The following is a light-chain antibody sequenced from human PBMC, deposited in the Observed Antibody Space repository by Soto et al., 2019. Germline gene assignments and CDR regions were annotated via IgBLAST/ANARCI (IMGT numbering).Light chain of an antibody. Sequence: QSALTQPASVSGSPGQSITISCTGSSGDVGHYNYVSWYQQHPGKAPKLMIYGVSNRPSGVSNRFSGSKSCNTASLIISGLQAEDEADYYCTSYTTSRIWVFGGGTKLTVL. CDR3: TSYTTSRIWV. CDR2: GVS. V-gene: IGLV2-14*01. J-gene: IGLJ3*02. CDR1: SGDVGHYNY.